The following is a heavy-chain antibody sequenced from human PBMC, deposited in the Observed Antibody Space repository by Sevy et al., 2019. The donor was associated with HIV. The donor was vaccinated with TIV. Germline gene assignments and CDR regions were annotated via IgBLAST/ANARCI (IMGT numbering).Heavy chain of an antibody. CDR2: ISGRGGST. D-gene: IGHD3-10*01. V-gene: IGHV3-23*01. CDR3: AKETIRGTYNWFDP. Sequence: GGSLRLSCVASGFTFSSYGMSWVRQAPGEGLECVSDISGRGGSTYYADSVRGRFTISRDNSKNTLYLQMNSLRADDTDVYYCAKETIRGTYNWFDPWGQGTLVTVSS. CDR1: GFTFSSYG. J-gene: IGHJ5*02.